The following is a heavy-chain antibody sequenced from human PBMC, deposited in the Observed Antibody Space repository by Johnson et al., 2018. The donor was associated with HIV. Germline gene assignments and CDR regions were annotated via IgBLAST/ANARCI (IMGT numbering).Heavy chain of an antibody. Sequence: VQLVESGGGVVQPGRSLRIYCAVSEFTFSNYAMHWVRLPPGKGLQWVAVISYDGGNKYYADSVKGRFTISRDNSKNTLYLQMNSLRAEDTAVYYCAREEVVVAATQDDAFDIWGQGTMVTVSS. J-gene: IGHJ3*02. CDR2: ISYDGGNK. V-gene: IGHV3-30-3*01. D-gene: IGHD2-15*01. CDR1: EFTFSNYA. CDR3: AREEVVVAATQDDAFDI.